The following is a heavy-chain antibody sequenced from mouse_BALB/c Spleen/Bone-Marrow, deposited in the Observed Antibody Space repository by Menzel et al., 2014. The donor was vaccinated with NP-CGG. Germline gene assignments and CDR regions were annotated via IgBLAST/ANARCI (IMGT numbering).Heavy chain of an antibody. J-gene: IGHJ1*01. CDR1: GHTFTSYD. D-gene: IGHD2-3*01. Sequence: QVQLKESGPELVKPGTLVKMSCKASGHTFTSYDINWVKQRPGQGLEMIGWINPGDGSAKYNEKFKGKATLTADKSSSTAYMQLSSLTSENTAVYFCARSGDGYYWYFDVWGAGTMVTVSS. V-gene: IGHV1S56*01. CDR3: ARSGDGYYWYFDV. CDR2: INPGDGSA.